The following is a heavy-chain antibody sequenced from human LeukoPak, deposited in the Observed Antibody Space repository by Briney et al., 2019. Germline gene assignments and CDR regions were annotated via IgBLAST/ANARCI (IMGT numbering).Heavy chain of an antibody. D-gene: IGHD3-10*01. J-gene: IGHJ4*02. CDR1: GGSVSSGYYY. CDR2: LYYNGRT. V-gene: IGHV4-39*01. Sequence: SDTLSLTCTVSGGSVSSGYYYWGWIRQPPGKALEWIGSLYYNGRTYYNPSLQSRVTISVDTSNNQFSLRLNSVTAADTAIYYCARFYYGSGSYVSNFDYWGQGTLVTVSS. CDR3: ARFYYGSGSYVSNFDY.